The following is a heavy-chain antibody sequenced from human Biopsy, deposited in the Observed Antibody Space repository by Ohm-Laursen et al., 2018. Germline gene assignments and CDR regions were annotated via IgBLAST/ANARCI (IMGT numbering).Heavy chain of an antibody. Sequence: SLRLSRAASGVTLSGYAMNWVRQAPGRGLAWVSSITGGGNYINYADSVRGRFTISRDNSKNSVYLVMSSLRAEDTAVYFCATAAYAPPYFDLWGRGTVVTVSS. CDR3: ATAAYAPPYFDL. D-gene: IGHD4-17*01. CDR1: GVTLSGYA. CDR2: ITGGGNYI. J-gene: IGHJ4*02. V-gene: IGHV3-21*06.